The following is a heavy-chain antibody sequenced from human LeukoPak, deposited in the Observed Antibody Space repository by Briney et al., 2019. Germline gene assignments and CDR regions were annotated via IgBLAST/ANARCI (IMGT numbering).Heavy chain of an antibody. CDR3: ARHWDISGYHEYFQN. CDR1: GGSFSGYY. CDR2: INHSGST. J-gene: IGHJ1*01. Sequence: SETLSLTCAVYGGSFSGYYWSWIRQPPGKGLEWIGEINHSGSTNYNPSLKSRVTISVDTSKNQFSLRLSSVTAADTAVYYCARHWDISGYHEYFQNWGQGTLVTVSS. V-gene: IGHV4-34*01. D-gene: IGHD3-22*01.